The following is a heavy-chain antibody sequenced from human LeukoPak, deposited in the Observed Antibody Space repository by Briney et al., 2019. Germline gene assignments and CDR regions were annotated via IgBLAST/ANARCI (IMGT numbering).Heavy chain of an antibody. CDR1: GSSITSDYF. CDR3: ARNVTAGFFDY. J-gene: IGHJ4*02. V-gene: IGHV4-38-2*01. CDR2: IYYSWGM. D-gene: IGHD1-1*01. Sequence: SETLSLTCAVSGSSITSDYFWGWIRQPPGKGLEWIATIYYSWGMYFNPSLKSRVTVSLDASKNQFSLKMTSLTAADTAIYYCARNVTAGFFDYWGQGTIVTVSS.